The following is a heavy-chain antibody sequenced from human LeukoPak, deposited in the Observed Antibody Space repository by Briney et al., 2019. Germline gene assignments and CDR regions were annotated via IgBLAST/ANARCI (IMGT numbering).Heavy chain of an antibody. CDR2: ISGSGGNT. J-gene: IGHJ4*02. CDR1: GFTFSSYA. CDR3: ARRNYYGSGSYGQNDY. D-gene: IGHD3-10*01. V-gene: IGHV3-23*01. Sequence: GGSLRLSRAASGFTFSSYAMSWVRQAPGKGLEWVSAISGSGGNTYYADSVKGRFTISRDNSKNTLYLQMNSLRAEDTAVYYCARRNYYGSGSYGQNDYWGQGTLVTVSS.